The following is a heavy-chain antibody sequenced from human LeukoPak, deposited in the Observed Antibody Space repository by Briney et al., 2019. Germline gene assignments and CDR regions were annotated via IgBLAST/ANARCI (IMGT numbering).Heavy chain of an antibody. CDR1: GGSFSGYY. J-gene: IGHJ4*02. CDR3: ARHGSITMVRGVELDY. CDR2: INHSGST. Sequence: SETLSLTCAVYGGSFSGYYWSWIRQPPGKGLEWIGEINHSGSTNYNPSLKSRVTISVDTSKNQFSLKLSSVTAADTAVYYCARHGSITMVRGVELDYWGQGTLVTVSS. D-gene: IGHD3-10*01. V-gene: IGHV4-34*01.